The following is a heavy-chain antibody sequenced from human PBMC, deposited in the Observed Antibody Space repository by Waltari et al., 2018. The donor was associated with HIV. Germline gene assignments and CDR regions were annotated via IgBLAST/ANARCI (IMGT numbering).Heavy chain of an antibody. V-gene: IGHV3-30*18. CDR1: GFDVSASG. CDR2: MSYDEKP. Sequence: VQLVESGGGVVQSGGSLSLSCEVSGFDVSASGIHWVRQAPGKGVEGVAVMSYDEKPFYSDDVKGRFTMSRDTSKNTILLQMDRLKVGDGAVYHCAKDLNKFYHGSGFDSWGPGTPVTV. D-gene: IGHD3-10*01. J-gene: IGHJ4*02. CDR3: AKDLNKFYHGSGFDS.